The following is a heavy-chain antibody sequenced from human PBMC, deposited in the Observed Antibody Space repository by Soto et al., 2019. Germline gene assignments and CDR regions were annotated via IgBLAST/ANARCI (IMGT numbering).Heavy chain of an antibody. CDR2: IYHSGST. Sequence: SETLSLTCAVSGYSISSVYYWGWIRQPPGKGLEWIGGIYHSGSTYYNPSLKSRVTISVDTSKNQFSLKLSSVTAADTAVYYCARVDFWSGFYGMDVWGQGTTVTVSS. D-gene: IGHD3-3*01. CDR3: ARVDFWSGFYGMDV. V-gene: IGHV4-38-2*01. J-gene: IGHJ6*02. CDR1: GYSISSVYY.